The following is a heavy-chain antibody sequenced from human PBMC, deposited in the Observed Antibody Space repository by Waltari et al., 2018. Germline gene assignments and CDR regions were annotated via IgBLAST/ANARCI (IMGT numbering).Heavy chain of an antibody. V-gene: IGHV1-69*05. CDR2: IVPVFATS. CDR1: GGTFSNYA. J-gene: IGHJ6*03. Sequence: QVQLVQSGAEVKKPGSSVRVSCKASGGTFSNYALTWVRQAPGQGLEWMGGIVPVFATSNYAQKFQGRVTITTDESTSTAYMELSSLTSEDTAVYYCARGPYIPHPPNTYYYYMDVWGKGTTVTISS. CDR3: ARGPYIPHPPNTYYYYMDV. D-gene: IGHD1-20*01.